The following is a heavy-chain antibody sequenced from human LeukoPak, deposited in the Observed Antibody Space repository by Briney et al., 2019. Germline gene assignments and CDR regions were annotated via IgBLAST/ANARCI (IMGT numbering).Heavy chain of an antibody. V-gene: IGHV4-59*01. CDR1: GGSISSYY. J-gene: IGHJ6*03. Sequence: SETLSLTCTVSGGSISSYYWSWIRQPPGKGLEWIGYIYYSGSTNYNPSLKSRVTISVDTSKNQFSLKLSSVTAADTAVYYCARVVVAHYYHYMDVWGKGTTVTVSS. D-gene: IGHD2-21*01. CDR2: IYYSGST. CDR3: ARVVVAHYYHYMDV.